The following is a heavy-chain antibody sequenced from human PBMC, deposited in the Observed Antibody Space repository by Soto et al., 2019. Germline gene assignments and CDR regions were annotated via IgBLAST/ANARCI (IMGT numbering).Heavy chain of an antibody. J-gene: IGHJ4*02. V-gene: IGHV3-15*01. Sequence: WSLRLSCAGSGFNFIDVWMNWVRQAPGKGLEWIARIKNTADGGATDYASSVQGRFVVSRDDSRKVFYLQMNNLNSADTAIYYCTLRSFLEHWGQGALVTVSS. D-gene: IGHD3-3*01. CDR1: GFNFIDVW. CDR2: IKNTADGGAT. CDR3: TLRSFLEH.